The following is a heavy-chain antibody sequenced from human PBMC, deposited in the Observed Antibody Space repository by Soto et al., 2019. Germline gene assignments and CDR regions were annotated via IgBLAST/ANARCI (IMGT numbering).Heavy chain of an antibody. J-gene: IGHJ4*02. CDR3: AREGGSYSPFDY. CDR1: GGSISSYS. D-gene: IGHD1-26*01. V-gene: IGHV4-4*07. Sequence: KTSETLSLTCTVSGGSISSYSCSWIRQPAGKGLEWIGHIYTSGSATYNPSLKSRVTMSVDTSKNQFSLKLSSVTAADTAVYYCAREGGSYSPFDYWGQGTLVTVSS. CDR2: IYTSGSA.